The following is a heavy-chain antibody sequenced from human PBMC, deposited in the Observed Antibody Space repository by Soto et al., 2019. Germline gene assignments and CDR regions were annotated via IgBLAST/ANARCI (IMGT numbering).Heavy chain of an antibody. D-gene: IGHD3-10*01. V-gene: IGHV1-3*01. CDR1: GYTFSNYL. CDR2: INAGNGHT. Sequence: QVQLVQSGAEVKKPGASVKVSCKASGYTFSNYLLHWVRQAPGQGLEWMGWINAGNGHTKYSQKFQGRVTFTRDTSATTAYIERSSQRSEDTAVYYCASPSYGSGSYYWGQGTLVTVSS. J-gene: IGHJ4*02. CDR3: ASPSYGSGSYY.